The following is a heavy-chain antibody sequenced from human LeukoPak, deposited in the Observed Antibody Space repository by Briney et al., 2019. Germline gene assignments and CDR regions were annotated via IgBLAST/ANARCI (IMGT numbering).Heavy chain of an antibody. J-gene: IGHJ1*01. D-gene: IGHD3-16*01. CDR2: INSDGSTT. V-gene: IGHV3-74*01. Sequence: LTGGSLRLSCAASGFTFSSYWMHWVRQAPGKGLVWVSRINSDGSTTSYADSVKGRFTISRDNAKNTLYLQMNSLRAEDTAMYYCAKDDDWGRYKHWGQGTLVTVSS. CDR3: AKDDDWGRYKH. CDR1: GFTFSSYW.